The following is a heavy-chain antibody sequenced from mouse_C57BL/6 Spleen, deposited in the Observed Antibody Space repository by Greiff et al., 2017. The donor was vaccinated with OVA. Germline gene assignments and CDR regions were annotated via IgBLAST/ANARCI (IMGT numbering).Heavy chain of an antibody. CDR3: ARSKSNPFDY. V-gene: IGHV1-76*01. Sequence: VKLMESGAELVRPGASVKLSCKASGYTFTDYYINWVKQRPGQGLEWIARIYPGSGNTYYNEKFKGKATLTAEKSSSTAYMQLSSLTSEDSAVYFCARSKSNPFDYWGQGTTLTVSS. CDR2: IYPGSGNT. D-gene: IGHD2-5*01. CDR1: GYTFTDYY. J-gene: IGHJ2*01.